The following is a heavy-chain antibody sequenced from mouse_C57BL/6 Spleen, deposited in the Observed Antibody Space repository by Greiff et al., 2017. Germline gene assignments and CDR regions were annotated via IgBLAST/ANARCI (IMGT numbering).Heavy chain of an antibody. CDR1: GYTFTDYY. J-gene: IGHJ4*01. Sequence: EVQLQQSGPELVKPGASVKLSCKASGYTFTDYYMNWVKQSHGESLEWIGAINPSNGGTSYNQKFKGKATLTVDKSSSTAYMELRSLTSEDSAVYYCAMGTAIVAPYYAIDYWGQGTSVTVSA. D-gene: IGHD1-1*01. V-gene: IGHV1-26*01. CDR3: AMGTAIVAPYYAIDY. CDR2: INPSNGGT.